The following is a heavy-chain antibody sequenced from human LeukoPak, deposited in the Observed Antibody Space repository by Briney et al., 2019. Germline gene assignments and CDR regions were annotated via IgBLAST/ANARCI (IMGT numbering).Heavy chain of an antibody. CDR1: GGSISSYY. D-gene: IGHD1-26*01. CDR2: ICYSGST. V-gene: IGHV4-59*01. CDR3: ARDGVGATI. J-gene: IGHJ3*02. Sequence: SETLSLTCTVSGGSISSYYWSWIRQPPGKGLEWIGYICYSGSTNYNPSLKSRVTISVDTSKNQFSLKLSSVTAADTAVYYCARDGVGATIWGQGTMVTVSS.